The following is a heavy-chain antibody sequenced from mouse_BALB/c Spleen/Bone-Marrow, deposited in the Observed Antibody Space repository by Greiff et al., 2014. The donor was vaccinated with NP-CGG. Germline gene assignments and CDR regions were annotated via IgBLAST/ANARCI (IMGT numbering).Heavy chain of an antibody. Sequence: VQLQQPGAELVKPGASVKLSCTASGFNTKDTYMHWVKQRPEQGLEWIGRIDPANGNTKYDPKFQGKATITADTSSNTAYLQLSRLTSEDTAVYYCATYYYGSSWGFAYWGQGTLVTVSA. CDR3: ATYYYGSSWGFAY. D-gene: IGHD1-1*01. CDR1: GFNTKDTY. J-gene: IGHJ3*01. V-gene: IGHV14-3*02. CDR2: IDPANGNT.